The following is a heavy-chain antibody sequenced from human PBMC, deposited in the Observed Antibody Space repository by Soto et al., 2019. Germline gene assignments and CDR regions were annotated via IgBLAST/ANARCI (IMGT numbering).Heavy chain of an antibody. J-gene: IGHJ6*02. CDR2: ISYDGSNK. CDR3: AKDRVVTGINYYCYYGMDV. D-gene: IGHD1-20*01. Sequence: QVQLVESGGGVVQPGRSLRLSCAASGFTFSSYGMHWVRQAPGKGLEWVAVISYDGSNKYYADSVKGRFTISRDNSKNTLYLQMNSQRAEDTAVYYCAKDRVVTGINYYCYYGMDVWGQGTMVTVSS. V-gene: IGHV3-30*18. CDR1: GFTFSSYG.